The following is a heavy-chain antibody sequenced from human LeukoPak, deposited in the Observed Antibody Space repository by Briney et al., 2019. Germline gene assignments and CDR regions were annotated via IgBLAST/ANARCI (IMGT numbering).Heavy chain of an antibody. D-gene: IGHD5-18*01. V-gene: IGHV3-30*18. J-gene: IGHJ4*02. CDR3: AKDLYTATITLSFDY. Sequence: GRSLRLSCAASGFTFSSYGMHWVRQAPGEGLEWVAVISYDGSNKYYADSVKGRFTISRDNSKNTLYLQMNSLRAEDTAAYYCAKDLYTATITLSFDYWGQGTLVTVSS. CDR2: ISYDGSNK. CDR1: GFTFSSYG.